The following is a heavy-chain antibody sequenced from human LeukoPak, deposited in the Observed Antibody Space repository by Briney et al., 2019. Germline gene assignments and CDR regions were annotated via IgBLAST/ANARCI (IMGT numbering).Heavy chain of an antibody. CDR1: GYTFTGYD. CDR3: ARGRGRGSYSDY. J-gene: IGHJ4*02. D-gene: IGHD1-26*01. V-gene: IGHV1-8*01. Sequence: ASVKVSCKASGYTFTGYDINWVRQATGQGLEWMGWMNPNSGNTGYAQKFQGRVTMTRNTSISTAYMELSSLRSEDTAVYYRARGRGRGSYSDYWGQGTLVTVSS. CDR2: MNPNSGNT.